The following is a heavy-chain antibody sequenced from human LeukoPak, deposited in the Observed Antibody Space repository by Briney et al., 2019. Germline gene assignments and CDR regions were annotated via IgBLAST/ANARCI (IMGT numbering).Heavy chain of an antibody. Sequence: PGGSLRLSCAVSGFTFDDYAMHWVRQAPGKRLEWVSLITWDGDSTYYADSVKGRFTISRDNSKNYLYLQMNSLRAEDTALYYCAKGTSSWHEFDSWGQGTLVTVSS. J-gene: IGHJ4*02. CDR2: ITWDGDST. D-gene: IGHD6-13*01. V-gene: IGHV3-43D*03. CDR1: GFTFDDYA. CDR3: AKGTSSWHEFDS.